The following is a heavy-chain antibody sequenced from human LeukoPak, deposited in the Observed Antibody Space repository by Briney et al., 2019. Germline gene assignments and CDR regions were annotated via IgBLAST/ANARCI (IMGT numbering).Heavy chain of an antibody. CDR1: EDSFTSHW. J-gene: IGHJ4*02. CDR3: ARPTRYNNN. D-gene: IGHD1-14*01. CDR2: IHPGDSNT. V-gene: IGHV5-51*01. Sequence: GESLKISCQGSEDSFTSHWIGWVRQMPGKGLEWMGIIHPGDSNTRYSPSFQGQVTISADKSISTAYLQWSSLKASDTAMYYCARPTRYNNNWGQGTLVTVSS.